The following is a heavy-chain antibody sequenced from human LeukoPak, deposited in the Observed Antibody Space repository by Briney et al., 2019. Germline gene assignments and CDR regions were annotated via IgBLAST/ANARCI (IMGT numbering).Heavy chain of an antibody. Sequence: GGSLRLSCSASGFTGSSNYMSCVREAPGTGLEWVSIIYSGGSTYYADSVKGRFTISRDISKNALYLQMNSLRAEDTAVYYCAKDLFTDLAARRLSYYYYYMDVWGKGTTVTVSS. V-gene: IGHV3-53*01. J-gene: IGHJ6*03. D-gene: IGHD6-6*01. CDR3: AKDLFTDLAARRLSYYYYYMDV. CDR2: IYSGGST. CDR1: GFTGSSNY.